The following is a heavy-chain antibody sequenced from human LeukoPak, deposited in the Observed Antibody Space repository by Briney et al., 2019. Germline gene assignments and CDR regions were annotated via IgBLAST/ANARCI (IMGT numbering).Heavy chain of an antibody. Sequence: GGSLRLSCAASGFTFSSYGMHWVRQAPGKGLEWVAVIWYDGSNKYYADSVKGRFTISRDNSKNTLYLQMNSLRAEDTAVYYCAKEGLNHYYDSRVPPGAWFDPWGQGTLVTVSS. V-gene: IGHV3-33*06. CDR2: IWYDGSNK. J-gene: IGHJ5*02. D-gene: IGHD3-22*01. CDR1: GFTFSSYG. CDR3: AKEGLNHYYDSRVPPGAWFDP.